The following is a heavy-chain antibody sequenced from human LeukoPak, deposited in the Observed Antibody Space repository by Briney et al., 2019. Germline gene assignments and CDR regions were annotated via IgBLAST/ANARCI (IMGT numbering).Heavy chain of an antibody. D-gene: IGHD3-22*01. CDR1: GFSLRTRGVG. Sequence: SGPTLVNPTQTLTLTCTFSGFSLRTRGVGVGWIRQPPGKALGWLALIYWDDDKRYRPSLKSKLTITKDTSKTQVVLEMTNVDPVDTATYYCARLYYYDSTGNYRPFDYWGQGALVTVSS. CDR2: IYWDDDK. J-gene: IGHJ4*02. CDR3: ARLYYYDSTGNYRPFDY. V-gene: IGHV2-5*02.